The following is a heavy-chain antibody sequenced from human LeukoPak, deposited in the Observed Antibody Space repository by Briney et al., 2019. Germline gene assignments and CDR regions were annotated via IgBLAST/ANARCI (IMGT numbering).Heavy chain of an antibody. CDR1: GYIFINHY. CDR3: AREPPESYYFDY. V-gene: IGHV1-46*01. D-gene: IGHD2/OR15-2a*01. Sequence: ASVKVSCKTSGYIFINHYIHWVRQAPGQGPEGMGIIRPSSGRADYTQKFQGRVTMTRDMSTTTVYMELTTLGSDDTAVYFCAREPPESYYFDYWGQGTLVTVSS. CDR2: IRPSSGRA. J-gene: IGHJ4*02.